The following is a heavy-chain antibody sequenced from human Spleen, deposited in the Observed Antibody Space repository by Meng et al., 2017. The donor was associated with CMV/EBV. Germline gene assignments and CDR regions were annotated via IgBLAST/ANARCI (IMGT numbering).Heavy chain of an antibody. J-gene: IGHJ3*01. D-gene: IGHD5/OR15-5a*01. CDR1: FSDYY. V-gene: IGHV3-11*04. CDR3: TRDHRHPRALVSTFSASDL. Sequence: FSDYYMTWIRQAPGEGLEWVAYISDDSSSIYYADSVKGRFTISRDNAKNSLYLQMSSLRTGDTALYYCTRDHRHPRALVSTFSASDLWGQGTMVTVSS. CDR2: ISDDSSSI.